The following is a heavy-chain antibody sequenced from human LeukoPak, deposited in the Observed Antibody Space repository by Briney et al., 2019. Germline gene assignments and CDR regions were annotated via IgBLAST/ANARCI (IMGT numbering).Heavy chain of an antibody. J-gene: IGHJ4*02. D-gene: IGHD6-13*01. CDR1: GFTFSSYG. CDR2: ASNDGINE. Sequence: GGSLRLSCAASGFTFSSYGMHWVRRAPGKGLEWVAVASNDGINEDYADSVKGRFTISRDNSKNTLYLQMNSLRAEDTAVYYCAAYSSSWYTLDYWGQGTLVTVSS. V-gene: IGHV3-30*19. CDR3: AAYSSSWYTLDY.